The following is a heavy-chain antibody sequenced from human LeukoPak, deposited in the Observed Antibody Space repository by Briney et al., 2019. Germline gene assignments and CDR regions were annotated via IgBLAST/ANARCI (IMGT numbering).Heavy chain of an antibody. J-gene: IGHJ5*02. D-gene: IGHD1-14*01. Sequence: SETLSLTCTVSGGSISNYYWGWIRQPPGKGLEWIGNIFYSGSTYYNPSLRSRVTMSVDTSKNQFSLRLNSVTAVDTAVYYCARKPDSRNWFDPWGQGTLVIVSS. V-gene: IGHV4-59*04. CDR2: IFYSGST. CDR3: ARKPDSRNWFDP. CDR1: GGSISNYY.